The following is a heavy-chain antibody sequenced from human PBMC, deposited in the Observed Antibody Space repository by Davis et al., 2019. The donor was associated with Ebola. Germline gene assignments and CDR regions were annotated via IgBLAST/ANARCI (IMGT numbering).Heavy chain of an antibody. CDR2: INPNSGGT. J-gene: IGHJ4*02. V-gene: IGHV1-2*02. D-gene: IGHD6-19*01. Sequence: ASVKVSCKASGYTFTGYYMHWVRQAPGQGLEWMGWINPNSGGTNYAQKFQGRVTMTRDTSISTAYMELSRLRSDDTAVYYCARVRGRIAVAGTRTNYFDYWGQGTLVTVSS. CDR3: ARVRGRIAVAGTRTNYFDY. CDR1: GYTFTGYY.